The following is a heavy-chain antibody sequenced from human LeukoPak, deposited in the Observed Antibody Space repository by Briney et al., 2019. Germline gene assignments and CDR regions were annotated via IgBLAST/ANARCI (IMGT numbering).Heavy chain of an antibody. CDR3: ARVSAEGTTVTPRDYGMDV. CDR1: GYRFTTYG. J-gene: IGHJ6*02. Sequence: GASVKVSCKASGYRFTTYGISWVRQAPGQGLEWMGWINPNSGGTNYAQKFQGWVTMTRDTSISTAYMELSRLRSDDTAVYYCARVSAEGTTVTPRDYGMDVWGQGTTVTVSS. CDR2: INPNSGGT. D-gene: IGHD4-17*01. V-gene: IGHV1-2*04.